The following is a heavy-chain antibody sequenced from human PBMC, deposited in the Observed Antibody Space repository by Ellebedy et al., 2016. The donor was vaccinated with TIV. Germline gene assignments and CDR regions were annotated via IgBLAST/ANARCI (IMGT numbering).Heavy chain of an antibody. CDR3: ARGPYDGTGYYYPY. D-gene: IGHD3-22*01. CDR2: VYHVGTT. J-gene: IGHJ4*02. CDR1: GYSISTGYF. Sequence: SETLSLXCTVSGYSISTGYFWGWIRQPPGKGLEWIGSVYHVGTTYYNPSLKSRVTISVDTSKNQFSLKLSSVTAADTAVYYCARGPYDGTGYYYPYWGQGTLVTVSS. V-gene: IGHV4-38-2*02.